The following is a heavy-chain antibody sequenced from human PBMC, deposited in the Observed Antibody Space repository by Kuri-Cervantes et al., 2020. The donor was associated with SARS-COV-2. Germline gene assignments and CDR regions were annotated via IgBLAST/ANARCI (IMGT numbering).Heavy chain of an antibody. J-gene: IGHJ4*02. CDR1: GGSFSGYY. D-gene: IGHD6-6*01. Sequence: ESLKISCAVYGGSFSGYYWSWIRQPPGKRLEWIGEINHSGSTNYNPSLKSRVTISVDTSKNQFSLKLGSVTAADTAVYYRARQGGYSSSSLDYWGQGTLVTVSS. CDR2: INHSGST. CDR3: ARQGGYSSSSLDY. V-gene: IGHV4-34*01.